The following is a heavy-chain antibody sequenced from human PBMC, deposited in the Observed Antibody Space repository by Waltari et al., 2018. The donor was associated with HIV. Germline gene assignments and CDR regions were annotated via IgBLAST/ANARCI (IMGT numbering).Heavy chain of an antibody. V-gene: IGHV5-51*03. Sequence: EVQLVQSGAEVKEPGQSMKISCKTSGYRFFAYWVGWMRQAPGRGMGGGGRRQGPGGGLGGIGIIDPNDGEGKYNPSFYDQLTISVDLSTATTVLHWWRLKTSDTGIYYCARRPDYGSDYFDPWGQGTLVTVSS. D-gene: IGHD3-10*01. J-gene: IGHJ5*02. CDR3: ARRPDYGSDYFDP. CDR1: GYRFFAYW. CDR2: IDPNDGEG.